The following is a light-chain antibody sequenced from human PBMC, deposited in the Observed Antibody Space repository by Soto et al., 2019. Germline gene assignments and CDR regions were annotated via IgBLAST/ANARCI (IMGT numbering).Light chain of an antibody. CDR3: QQYNDWPRT. V-gene: IGKV3-15*01. J-gene: IGKJ5*01. CDR2: GAS. CDR1: QSFSSN. Sequence: EIVMTQSPATLPVSPGERVTLPCRASQSFSSNLAWYQHTTGQPPRILIYGASTTATDVPPRFSGSGSGTEFTLTLSKLQSEDFAVYYCQQYNDWPRTFGQGTRLEIK.